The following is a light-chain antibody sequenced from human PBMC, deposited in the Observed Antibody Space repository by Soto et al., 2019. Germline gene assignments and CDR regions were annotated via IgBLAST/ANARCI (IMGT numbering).Light chain of an antibody. CDR1: QSVSTSY. CDR3: QQYGSVPLT. V-gene: IGKV3-20*01. Sequence: EIVLTQSPGTLSLSPGERATLSCRASQSVSTSYLAWYQQKPGQAPRLLLYGASSRATGIPDRFSGSGSGADFTLTISRLEPEDFAVDYGQQYGSVPLTFGGGTKVEIK. J-gene: IGKJ4*01. CDR2: GAS.